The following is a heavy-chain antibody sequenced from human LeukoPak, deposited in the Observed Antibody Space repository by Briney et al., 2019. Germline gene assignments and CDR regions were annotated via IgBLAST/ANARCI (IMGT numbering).Heavy chain of an antibody. J-gene: IGHJ4*02. Sequence: GGSLRLSCAASGFTFSSYSMNWVRQAPGKGLEWVSYISSSSTIYYADSVKGRFTISRDNAKNSLYPQMNSLRDEDTAVYYCARDGAFWSGYSDFFDYWGQGTLVTVSS. V-gene: IGHV3-48*02. CDR1: GFTFSSYS. CDR2: ISSSSTI. D-gene: IGHD3-3*01. CDR3: ARDGAFWSGYSDFFDY.